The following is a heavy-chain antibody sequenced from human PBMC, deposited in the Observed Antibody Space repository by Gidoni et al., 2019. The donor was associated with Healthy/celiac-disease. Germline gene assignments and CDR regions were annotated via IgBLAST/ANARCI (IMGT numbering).Heavy chain of an antibody. D-gene: IGHD6-19*01. CDR2: IYTSGST. Sequence: QVQLQESGPGLVKPSQTLSLTCTVSGGSISSGSYYWSWIRQPAGKGLEWIGRIYTSGSTNYNPSLKSRVTISVDTSKNQFSLKLSSVTAADTAVYYCARDRGSSGWDWFDPWGQGTLVTVSS. V-gene: IGHV4-61*02. J-gene: IGHJ5*02. CDR3: ARDRGSSGWDWFDP. CDR1: GGSISSGSYY.